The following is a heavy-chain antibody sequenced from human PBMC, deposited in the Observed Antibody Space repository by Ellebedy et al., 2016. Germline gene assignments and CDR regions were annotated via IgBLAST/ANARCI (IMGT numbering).Heavy chain of an antibody. CDR1: GFSFGNYW. CDR2: INQAGSDK. V-gene: IGHV3-7*01. CDR3: VRISYTYRDFKY. J-gene: IGHJ4*02. D-gene: IGHD4-17*01. Sequence: GESLKISCAASGFSFGNYWMSWVRQAPGKGLEWMANINQAGSDKYYLDSVKGRFTLSRDNTKNSLSLQMSSLRVEDTAIYYCVRISYTYRDFKYWGQGALVTVSS.